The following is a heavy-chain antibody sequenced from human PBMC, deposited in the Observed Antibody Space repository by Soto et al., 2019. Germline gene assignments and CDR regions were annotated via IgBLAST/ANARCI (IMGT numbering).Heavy chain of an antibody. J-gene: IGHJ4*02. Sequence: GGSLRLSCAATGIIFSNYAINWLRLVPGKGLEWVSFISRRGTGTYYSDSVKGRFTLSRGNSKNTLYLQMNSLRAEDAAVYYCGIEASSSGLHLYHRGRGTRVALSS. V-gene: IGHV3-23*01. D-gene: IGHD6-6*01. CDR2: ISRRGTGT. CDR3: GIEASSSGLHLYH. CDR1: GIIFSNYA.